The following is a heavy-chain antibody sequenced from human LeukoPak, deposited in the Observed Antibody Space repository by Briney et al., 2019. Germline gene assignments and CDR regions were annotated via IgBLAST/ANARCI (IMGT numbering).Heavy chain of an antibody. V-gene: IGHV1-69*05. CDR3: ARETAPIQPQRYSPGYYYYMDV. D-gene: IGHD6-13*01. CDR1: GCTFSSYA. J-gene: IGHJ6*03. CDR2: IIPIFGTA. Sequence: SVKVSCKGSGCTFSSYAISWVRQAPGQGLEWMGRIIPIFGTANYAQKFQGRVTITTDDSTSTAYMELSSLRSEDTAVYFCARETAPIQPQRYSPGYYYYMDVWGKGTTVTVS.